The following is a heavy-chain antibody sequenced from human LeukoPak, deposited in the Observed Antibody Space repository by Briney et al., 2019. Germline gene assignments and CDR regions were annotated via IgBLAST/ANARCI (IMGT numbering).Heavy chain of an antibody. Sequence: PGGSLRLSCAASGFTFNNYAMNWVRQAPGKGLERVSSISGGGETTYYADSAKGRFTISRDNSQNTLYLQMNSLRAEDTAVYYCARDYADYVGYFFFDCWGQGTLVTVSS. D-gene: IGHD4-17*01. CDR1: GFTFNNYA. CDR3: ARDYADYVGYFFFDC. J-gene: IGHJ5*01. V-gene: IGHV3-23*01. CDR2: ISGGGETT.